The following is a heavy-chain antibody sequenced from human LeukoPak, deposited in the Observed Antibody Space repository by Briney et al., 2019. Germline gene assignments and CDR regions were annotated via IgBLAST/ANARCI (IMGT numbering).Heavy chain of an antibody. CDR2: ISSSGDSR. Sequence: AGGSLRLSCSASGFTFSTYAVHWVRQAPGKGLEYVSGISSSGDSRYYADSVKGRFTISRDNSKNTLYLQMSSLRGEDTAMYYCVKVGQWLHYDYWGQGTLVTVSS. J-gene: IGHJ4*02. V-gene: IGHV3-64D*09. CDR1: GFTFSTYA. D-gene: IGHD6-19*01. CDR3: VKVGQWLHYDY.